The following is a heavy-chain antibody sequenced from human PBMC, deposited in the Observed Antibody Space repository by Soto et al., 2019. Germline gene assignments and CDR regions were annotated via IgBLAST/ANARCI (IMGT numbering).Heavy chain of an antibody. CDR3: ARRLRKTTFDY. J-gene: IGHJ4*02. Sequence: TSETLSLTCTVSGGSISSSSYYWGWIRQPPGKGLEWIGSIYYSGSTYYNPSLKSRVTISVDTSKNQFSLKLSSVTAADTAVYYCARRLRKTTFDYWGQGTLVTVSS. D-gene: IGHD1-1*01. V-gene: IGHV4-39*01. CDR1: GGSISSSSYY. CDR2: IYYSGST.